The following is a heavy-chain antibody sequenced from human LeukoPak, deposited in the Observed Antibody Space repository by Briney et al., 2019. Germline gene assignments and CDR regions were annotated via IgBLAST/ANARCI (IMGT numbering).Heavy chain of an antibody. V-gene: IGHV1-46*01. Sequence: ASVKVSCKASGYTFTSDYMHWVRQAPGQGLEWMGIINPSGGSTSYAQKFQGRVTMTRDTSTSTVYMELSSLRSEDTAVYYCARADIVVVVAATPFDYWGQGTLVTVSS. CDR3: ARADIVVVVAATPFDY. CDR2: INPSGGST. CDR1: GYTFTSDY. J-gene: IGHJ4*02. D-gene: IGHD2-15*01.